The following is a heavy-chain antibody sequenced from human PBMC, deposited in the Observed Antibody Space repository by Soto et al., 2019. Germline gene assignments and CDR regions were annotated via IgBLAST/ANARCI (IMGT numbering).Heavy chain of an antibody. V-gene: IGHV1-46*01. CDR3: ARDDYAN. Sequence: QVQLVQSGAEVKKPGASVQVACTASGYPFTSYYMHWVRQSPGQGLEWMGIINPSGGSTSYAQKFQGRVTMTRDTSTSTVYMELSSLRSEDTAVYDCARDDYANWGQGTLVTVSS. CDR2: INPSGGST. J-gene: IGHJ4*02. CDR1: GYPFTSYY. D-gene: IGHD4-17*01.